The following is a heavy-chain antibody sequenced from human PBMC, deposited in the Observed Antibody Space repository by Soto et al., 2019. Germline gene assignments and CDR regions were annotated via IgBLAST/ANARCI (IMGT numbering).Heavy chain of an antibody. Sequence: QVQLQESGPGLVKPSDTLSLTCAVSGYSISSSNWWGWIRQPPGKGLEWIGYIYYSGTTYYNPSPKSRLTMSVDTSKNQFSRKLTSVTAVDTAVYYCARREIQGPIDSWGQGPLVTVSS. CDR1: GYSISSSNW. CDR2: IYYSGTT. CDR3: ARREIQGPIDS. V-gene: IGHV4-28*01. J-gene: IGHJ4*02. D-gene: IGHD1-26*01.